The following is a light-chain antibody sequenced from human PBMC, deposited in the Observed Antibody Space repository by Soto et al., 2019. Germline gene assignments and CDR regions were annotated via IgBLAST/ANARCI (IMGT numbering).Light chain of an antibody. CDR1: QSVLYSSTNRNY. CDR2: WAS. Sequence: DIVMTQSPDSLAVSLGERASINCSSSQSVLYSSTNRNYLAWYQQKPGQPPKRLIYWASIRESGVPDRFSGSGSGTDFTLTISSLQTEDVAVYYCQQFYTTPLTFGGGTKVEIK. J-gene: IGKJ4*01. V-gene: IGKV4-1*01. CDR3: QQFYTTPLT.